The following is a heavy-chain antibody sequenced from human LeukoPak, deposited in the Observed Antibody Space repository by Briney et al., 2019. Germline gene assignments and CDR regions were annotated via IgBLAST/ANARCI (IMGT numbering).Heavy chain of an antibody. V-gene: IGHV3-7*01. CDR1: GFTFSSYW. D-gene: IGHD3-3*01. CDR2: IKQDGSEK. CDR3: ARDQHYDFWSGAPYNWFDP. Sequence: GGSLRLSCAASGFTFSSYWMSWVRQAPGKGLEWVANIKQDGSEKYYVDSVKGRFTISRDNAKNSLYLQMNSLGAEDTAVYYCARDQHYDFWSGAPYNWFDPWGQGTLVTVSS. J-gene: IGHJ5*02.